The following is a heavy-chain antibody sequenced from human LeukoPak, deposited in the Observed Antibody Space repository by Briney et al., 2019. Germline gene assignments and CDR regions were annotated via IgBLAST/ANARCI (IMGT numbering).Heavy chain of an antibody. CDR1: GGSFSGYY. D-gene: IGHD3-3*01. V-gene: IGHV4-34*01. J-gene: IGHJ4*02. CDR3: ARGIRLRFLEWLFGEYYFDY. CDR2: INHSGST. Sequence: SETLSLTCAVYGGSFSGYYWSWIRQPPGKGLEWIGEINHSGSTNYNPSLKSRVTISVDTSKNQFSPKLSSVTAADTAVYYCARGIRLRFLEWLFGEYYFDYWGQGTLVTVSS.